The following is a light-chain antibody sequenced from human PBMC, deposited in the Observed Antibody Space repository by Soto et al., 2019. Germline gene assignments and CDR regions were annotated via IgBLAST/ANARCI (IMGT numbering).Light chain of an antibody. Sequence: DIQLTQSPSTLSASVGDRVTITCRASQSIDFWLAWYQQKPGKAPKLLIYKASTLESGVPSRFSGSGSGTEFTLTISSLQPDDFATYYGQQYNSNSFYSFGQGTKLEI. CDR2: KAS. CDR1: QSIDFW. CDR3: QQYNSNSFYS. V-gene: IGKV1-5*03. J-gene: IGKJ2*01.